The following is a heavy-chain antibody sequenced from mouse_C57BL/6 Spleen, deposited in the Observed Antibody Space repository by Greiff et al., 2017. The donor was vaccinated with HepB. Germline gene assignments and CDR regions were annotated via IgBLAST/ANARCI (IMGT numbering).Heavy chain of an antibody. CDR3: ASLPSYYSNYVEFAY. Sequence: VKLMESGPGLVAPSQSLSITCTVSGFSLTSYAISWVRQPPGKGLEWLGVIWTGGGTNYNSALKSRLSISKDNSKSQVFLKMNSLQTDDTARYYWASLPSYYSNYVEFAYWGQGTLVTVSA. CDR2: IWTGGGT. V-gene: IGHV2-9-1*01. D-gene: IGHD2-5*01. CDR1: GFSLTSYA. J-gene: IGHJ3*01.